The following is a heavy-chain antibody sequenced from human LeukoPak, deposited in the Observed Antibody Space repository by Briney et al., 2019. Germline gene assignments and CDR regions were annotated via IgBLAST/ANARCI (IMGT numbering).Heavy chain of an antibody. D-gene: IGHD6-19*01. CDR1: GFTFSSHW. Sequence: GGSLRLSCAASGFTFSSHWMHWVRQAPGKGLVWVSRINTDGSTTNYADSVKGRFTVSRDNAKNTLYLQMNSLRAEDTAVYYCAKDPGSGWYIDYWGQGTLVTVSS. CDR3: AKDPGSGWYIDY. J-gene: IGHJ4*02. V-gene: IGHV3-74*01. CDR2: INTDGSTT.